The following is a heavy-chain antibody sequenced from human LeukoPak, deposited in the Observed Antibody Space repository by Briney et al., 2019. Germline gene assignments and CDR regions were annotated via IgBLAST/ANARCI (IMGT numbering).Heavy chain of an antibody. Sequence: GGSLRLSCAASGFTFSSYAMHWVRQAPGKGLEWMAVISYDGSNKYHADSVKGRFTISRDNSKNTLYLQMNSLRAEDTAVYYCARGFTSSGWAVFDYWGQGTLVTVSS. CDR2: ISYDGSNK. J-gene: IGHJ4*02. V-gene: IGHV3-30-3*01. CDR1: GFTFSSYA. D-gene: IGHD6-19*01. CDR3: ARGFTSSGWAVFDY.